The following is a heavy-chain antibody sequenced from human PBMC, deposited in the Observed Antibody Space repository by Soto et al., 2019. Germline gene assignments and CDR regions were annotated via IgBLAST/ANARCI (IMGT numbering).Heavy chain of an antibody. J-gene: IGHJ5*02. CDR3: ARRGDTGKQQLAYNWFGP. CDR1: GFNFANYW. D-gene: IGHD6-13*01. Sequence: PWLLQKVSRSGSGFNFANYWGGCILKIPGKGMEWMGIIYPGDSDSRYSPSFQGQVIRSADKSINSAYLQWSSLRASNTAIYYCARRGDTGKQQLAYNWFGPWGQRNLVTVSS. CDR2: IYPGDSDS. V-gene: IGHV5-51*01.